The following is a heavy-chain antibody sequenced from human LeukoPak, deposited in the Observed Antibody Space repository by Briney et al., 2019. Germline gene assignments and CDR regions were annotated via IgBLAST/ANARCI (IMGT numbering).Heavy chain of an antibody. CDR2: IIPIFGTA. Sequence: ASVKVSCKASGGTFSSYAISWVRQAPGQGLEWMGRIIPIFGTANYAQKFLGRVTITTDESTSTAYMELSSLGSEDTAVYYCARDKVRVSWFDPWGQGTLVTVSS. CDR1: GGTFSSYA. D-gene: IGHD3-22*01. J-gene: IGHJ5*02. V-gene: IGHV1-69*05. CDR3: ARDKVRVSWFDP.